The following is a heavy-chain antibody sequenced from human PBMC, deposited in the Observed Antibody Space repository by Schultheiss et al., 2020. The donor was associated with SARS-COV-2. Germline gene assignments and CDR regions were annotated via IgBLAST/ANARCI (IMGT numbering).Heavy chain of an antibody. CDR1: GGSMRRGGYY. J-gene: IGHJ4*02. D-gene: IGHD5-18*01. CDR3: AREETRRAWIQLPGYY. V-gene: IGHV4-61*08. Sequence: SQTLSLTCTVFGGSMRRGGYYWSWIRQPPGKGLEWIGYIYYSGSTYYNPSLKSRVTMSVDTSKNQFSLKLSSVTAADTAVYYCAREETRRAWIQLPGYYWGQGTLVTVSS. CDR2: IYYSGST.